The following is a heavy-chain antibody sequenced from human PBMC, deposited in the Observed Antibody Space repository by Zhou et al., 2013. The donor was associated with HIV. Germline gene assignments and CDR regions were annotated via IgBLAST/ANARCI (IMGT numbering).Heavy chain of an antibody. D-gene: IGHD2-21*01. CDR1: GGTFSSYA. CDR2: IIPIFGTA. J-gene: IGHJ6*03. Sequence: QVQLVQSGAEVKKPGSSVKVSCKASGGTFSSYAISWVRQAPGQGLEWMGGIIPIFGTANYAQKFQGRVTITTDESTSTAYMELSSLRSEDTAVYYCARGCGGDCSPSYYYYMDVWGKGDHGHRLL. CDR3: ARGCGGDCSPSYYYYMDV. V-gene: IGHV1-69*05.